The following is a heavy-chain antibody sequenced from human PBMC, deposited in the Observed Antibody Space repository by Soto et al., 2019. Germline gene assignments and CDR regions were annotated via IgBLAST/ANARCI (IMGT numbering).Heavy chain of an antibody. Sequence: GGSLRLSCAASGFTFSSYAMSWVRQAPGKGLEWVSYISSSSSYTNYADSVKGRFTISRDNAKNSLYLQMNSLRAEDTAVYYCARDLDSSSWYGNDAFDIWGQGTMVTVSS. CDR2: ISSSSSYT. V-gene: IGHV3-21*05. CDR3: ARDLDSSSWYGNDAFDI. CDR1: GFTFSSYA. J-gene: IGHJ3*02. D-gene: IGHD6-13*01.